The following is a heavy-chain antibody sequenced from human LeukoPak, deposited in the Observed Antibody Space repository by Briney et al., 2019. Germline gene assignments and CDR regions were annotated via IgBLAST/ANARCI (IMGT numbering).Heavy chain of an antibody. CDR1: GDTLSEVS. J-gene: IGHJ6*02. Sequence: ASVKVSCKVSGDTLSEVSIHWVRQAPGKGLAWMGGSNLEDSETVYAQKFEGRVTVTDDTSTDTAYTELSSLGSEDTAVYYCATGTPDEFRGLDVWGQGTTVTVS. V-gene: IGHV1-24*01. D-gene: IGHD1/OR15-1a*01. CDR3: ATGTPDEFRGLDV. CDR2: SNLEDSET.